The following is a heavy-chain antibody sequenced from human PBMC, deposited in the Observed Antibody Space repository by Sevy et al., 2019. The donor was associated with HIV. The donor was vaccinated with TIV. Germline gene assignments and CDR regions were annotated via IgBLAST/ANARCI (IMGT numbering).Heavy chain of an antibody. D-gene: IGHD2-2*02. CDR2: IYYSGST. Sequence: SETLSLTCTVSGGSISSSSYYWGWIRQPPGKGLEWIGSIYYSGSTYYNPSLKSRVTISVDTSKNQFSLKLSSVTAAETAVYYCARQDCSSTSCYRFDPWGQGTLVTVSS. V-gene: IGHV4-39*01. CDR3: ARQDCSSTSCYRFDP. J-gene: IGHJ5*02. CDR1: GGSISSSSYY.